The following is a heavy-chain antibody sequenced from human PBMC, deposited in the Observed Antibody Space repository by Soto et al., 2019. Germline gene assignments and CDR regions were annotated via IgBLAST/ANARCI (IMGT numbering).Heavy chain of an antibody. Sequence: PSETLSLTCTVSGGSVSSYYWSWIRQPAGKGLEWIGRFYTSGNTNYNPSLKSRVTMSLDTSKNQFSLELSSVTAADTAVYFCASDSTGWFDPWGQGTLVTVSS. D-gene: IGHD7-27*01. CDR1: GGSVSSYY. CDR3: ASDSTGWFDP. J-gene: IGHJ5*02. V-gene: IGHV4-4*07. CDR2: FYTSGNT.